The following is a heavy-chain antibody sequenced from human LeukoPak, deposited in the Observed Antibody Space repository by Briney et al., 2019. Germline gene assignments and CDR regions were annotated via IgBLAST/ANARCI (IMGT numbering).Heavy chain of an antibody. CDR3: ARDMVTTLIDD. CDR1: GFTFSSYA. J-gene: IGHJ4*02. CDR2: ISYDGSNK. Sequence: GGSLRLSCAASGFTFSSYAMHWVRQAPGKGLEWVAVISYDGSNKYYADSVKGRFTISRDNSKNTLYLQMNSLRAEDTAVYYCARDMVTTLIDDWGQGTLVTVSS. D-gene: IGHD4-17*01. V-gene: IGHV3-30-3*01.